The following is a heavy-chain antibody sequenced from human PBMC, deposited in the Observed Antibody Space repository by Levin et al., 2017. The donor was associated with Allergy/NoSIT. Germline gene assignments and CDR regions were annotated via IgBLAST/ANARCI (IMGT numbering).Heavy chain of an antibody. Sequence: GGSLRLSCAASGFTFSSQWMTWVRQAPGKGLEWVANIKLGGSEKYYGDSVKGRFTISTDNAKKSLYVQMNSLRAEDTAMYYCAMGSGWVFDYWGQGTLVTVSS. CDR3: AMGSGWVFDY. D-gene: IGHD6-19*01. J-gene: IGHJ4*02. CDR1: GFTFSSQW. CDR2: IKLGGSEK. V-gene: IGHV3-7*01.